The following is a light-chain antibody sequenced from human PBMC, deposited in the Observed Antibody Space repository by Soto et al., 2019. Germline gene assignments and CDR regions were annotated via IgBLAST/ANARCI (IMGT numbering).Light chain of an antibody. CDR1: SSDVGGYNY. CDR3: SSYTSSSTLEVV. V-gene: IGLV2-14*01. CDR2: DVS. J-gene: IGLJ2*01. Sequence: QSALTQPASVSGSPGQSITISCTGTSSDVGGYNYVSWYQQHPGKTPKLMIYDVSNRPSGVSNRFSGSKSGNTASLTISGLQAEYEADYYCSSYTSSSTLEVVFGGGTKLPS.